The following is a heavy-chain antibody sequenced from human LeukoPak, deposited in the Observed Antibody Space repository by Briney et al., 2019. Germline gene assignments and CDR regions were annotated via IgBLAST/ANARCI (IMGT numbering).Heavy chain of an antibody. CDR3: ARWVAVVAANIGSLGIDY. CDR1: GGSISSSSYY. V-gene: IGHV4-39*01. CDR2: IYYSGST. Sequence: SETLSLTCTVSGGSISSSSYYWGWIRQPPGKGLEWIGSIYYSGSTYYNPSLKSRVTISVDTSKNQFSLKLSSVTAADTAVYYCARWVAVVAANIGSLGIDYWGQGTLVTVSS. J-gene: IGHJ4*02. D-gene: IGHD2-15*01.